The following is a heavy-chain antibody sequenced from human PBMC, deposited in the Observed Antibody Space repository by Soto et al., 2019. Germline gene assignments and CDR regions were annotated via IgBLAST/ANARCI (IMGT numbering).Heavy chain of an antibody. D-gene: IGHD1-1*01. Sequence: QVQLQQWGAGLVKPSETLSLSCAVYGQSFSGHSWAWIRQPPGKGLEWIGEINESGSTYYNPSLKTRATCSTDTSKDQSSLKLSTVSAADTPANFCPRGSGIVAHPGELDVVKCDYWGQGTLVNVSS. J-gene: IGHJ4*01. CDR2: INESGST. CDR3: PRGSGIVAHPGELDVVKCDY. CDR1: GQSFSGHS. V-gene: IGHV4-34*01.